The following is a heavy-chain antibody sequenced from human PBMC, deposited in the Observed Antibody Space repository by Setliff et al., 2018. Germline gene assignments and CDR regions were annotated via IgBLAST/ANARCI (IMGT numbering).Heavy chain of an antibody. V-gene: IGHV4-38-2*01. CDR1: GYSISSPHY. CDR2: IKHSGNT. J-gene: IGHJ6*03. Sequence: SETLSLTCAVSGYSISSPHYWGWIRQPPGKGLEWIGSIKHSGNTYYNPSLKSRVTISVDTSKDQFSLKLSSVIAADTAVYYCARMSGFLYIDVWGKGTTVTVSS. D-gene: IGHD3-3*01. CDR3: ARMSGFLYIDV.